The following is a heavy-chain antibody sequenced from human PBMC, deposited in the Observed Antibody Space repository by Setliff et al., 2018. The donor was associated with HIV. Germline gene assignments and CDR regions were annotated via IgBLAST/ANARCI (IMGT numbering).Heavy chain of an antibody. D-gene: IGHD2-15*01. J-gene: IGHJ4*02. V-gene: IGHV4-39*01. CDR1: GGSVRSLSYY. Sequence: SETLSLTCTVSGGSVRSLSYYWGWIRQPPGKGLEWIGSIYYSGSTYYNPSLKSRVTISVDTSNNQFSLNLTSVTAADTAVYYCVIWEYIVVVTATLYDYWGLGTLVTVSS. CDR2: IYYSGST. CDR3: VIWEYIVVVTATLYDY.